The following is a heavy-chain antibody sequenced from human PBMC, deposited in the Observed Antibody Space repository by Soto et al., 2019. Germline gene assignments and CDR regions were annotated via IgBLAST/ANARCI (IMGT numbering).Heavy chain of an antibody. CDR2: IEPSDSYT. V-gene: IGHV5-10-1*01. D-gene: IGHD2-2*01. J-gene: IGHJ6*02. CDR3: ARLGGDIVVVPAANGIGNYYYYYGMDV. Sequence: PGESLKISCKGSGYSFTSYWISWVRQMPGKGLEWMGRIEPSDSYTNYSPSFQGHVTISADKSISTAYLQWSSLKASDTAMYYCARLGGDIVVVPAANGIGNYYYYYGMDVWGQGTTVTVSS. CDR1: GYSFTSYW.